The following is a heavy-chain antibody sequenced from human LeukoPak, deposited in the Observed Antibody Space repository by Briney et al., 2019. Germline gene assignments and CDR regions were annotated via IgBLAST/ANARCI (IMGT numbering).Heavy chain of an antibody. V-gene: IGHV4-59*08. D-gene: IGHD3-10*01. J-gene: IGHJ4*02. Sequence: PSETLSLTCTVSGGSISSYYWSWIRQPPGKGLEWIGYIYYSGSTNYNPSLKSRVTISVDTSKNQFSLKLSSVTAADTAVYYCARQDYYGSGSRDYWGQGTLVTVSS. CDR3: ARQDYYGSGSRDY. CDR1: GGSISSYY. CDR2: IYYSGST.